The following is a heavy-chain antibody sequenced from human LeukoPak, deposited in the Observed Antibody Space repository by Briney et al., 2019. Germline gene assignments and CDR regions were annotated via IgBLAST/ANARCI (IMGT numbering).Heavy chain of an antibody. Sequence: GGSLRLSCAASGFSVTTDHMSWVRQAPGKGLEWVSIIYHDASTYYADTVKGRFTISRDNSKNTVDLLLNSLRAEDTAVYYCARVWELSYDYWGQGTLVTVSS. J-gene: IGHJ4*02. CDR1: GFSVTTDH. D-gene: IGHD3-16*02. V-gene: IGHV3-53*01. CDR3: ARVWELSYDY. CDR2: IYHDAST.